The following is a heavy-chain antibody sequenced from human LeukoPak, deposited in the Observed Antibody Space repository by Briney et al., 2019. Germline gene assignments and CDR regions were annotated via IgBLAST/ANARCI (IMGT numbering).Heavy chain of an antibody. CDR2: INLNSGGT. D-gene: IGHD3-22*01. V-gene: IGHV1-2*02. CDR1: GYTFTGYY. Sequence: ASVKVSCKASGYTFTGYYMHWVRQAPGQGLEWMGWINLNSGGTNYAQKFQGRVTMTRDTSISTAYMELSRLRSDDTAVYYCARDYYDSSGYSADWFDPWGQGTLVTVSS. J-gene: IGHJ5*02. CDR3: ARDYYDSSGYSADWFDP.